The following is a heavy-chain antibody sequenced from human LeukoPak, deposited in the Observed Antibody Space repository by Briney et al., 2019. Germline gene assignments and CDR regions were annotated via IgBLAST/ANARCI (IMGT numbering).Heavy chain of an antibody. CDR2: ITGSGGTT. D-gene: IGHD2-15*01. J-gene: IGHJ4*02. Sequence: GGSLRLSCAASGFTFSNYFMSWVRQPPGKGLEWVSTITGSGGTTYYADSMKGRFTISRDNSKNTLYLHMNSLRAEDTAIYYCAKYCSGVGCYSGLDYWGQRALVTVSS. CDR1: GFTFSNYF. CDR3: AKYCSGVGCYSGLDY. V-gene: IGHV3-23*01.